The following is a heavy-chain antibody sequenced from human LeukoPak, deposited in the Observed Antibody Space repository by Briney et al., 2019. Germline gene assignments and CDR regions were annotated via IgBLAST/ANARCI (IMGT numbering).Heavy chain of an antibody. V-gene: IGHV4-59*01. J-gene: IGHJ5*02. D-gene: IGHD3-3*01. CDR1: GGSISSYY. CDR3: ARAPLLGIFGLDP. Sequence: SETLSLTCTVSGGSISSYYWSWIRQPPGKGLEWIGYIYYSGSTNYNPSLKSRVTISVDTSKNQFSLKLSSVTAVDTAVYYCARAPLLGIFGLDPWGQGTLVTVSS. CDR2: IYYSGST.